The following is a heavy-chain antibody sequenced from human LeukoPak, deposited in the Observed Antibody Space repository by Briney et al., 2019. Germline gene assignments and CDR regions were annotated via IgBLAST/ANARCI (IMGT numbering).Heavy chain of an antibody. CDR1: GGSISSTFDY. CDR3: ARQIIAVNAFDI. D-gene: IGHD2/OR15-2a*01. V-gene: IGHV4-39*01. Sequence: SETLSLTCTVSGGSISSTFDYWGWIRQPPGKGLEWIGSIYYSGITFYNPSLKSQVIISVDTSKNQFSLKLSSVTAADTAVYYCARQIIAVNAFDIWGQGTMVTVSS. CDR2: IYYSGIT. J-gene: IGHJ3*02.